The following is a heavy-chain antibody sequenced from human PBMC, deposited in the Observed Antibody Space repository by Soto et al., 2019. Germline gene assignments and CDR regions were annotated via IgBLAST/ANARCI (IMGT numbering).Heavy chain of an antibody. CDR2: INWSGSST. V-gene: IGHV3-20*04. Sequence: EVQLVESGGGVVRPGGSLRLSCAASGFTFGDFAMSWVRQVPGKGLEWVSGINWSGSSTYYADSVKGRFTISRDSAKNSVYLQANSLRAEDTALYYCARGPYVSSGTWYYDHWGQGTLVTVSS. J-gene: IGHJ5*02. D-gene: IGHD6-13*01. CDR3: ARGPYVSSGTWYYDH. CDR1: GFTFGDFA.